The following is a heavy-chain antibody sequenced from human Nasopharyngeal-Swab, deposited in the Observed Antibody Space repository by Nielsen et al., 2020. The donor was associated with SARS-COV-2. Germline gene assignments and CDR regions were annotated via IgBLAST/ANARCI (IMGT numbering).Heavy chain of an antibody. V-gene: IGHV4-61*02. J-gene: IGHJ4*02. CDR3: ARAESRGGIAAELVI. CDR1: GGSISSGSYY. Sequence: SETLSLTCTVSGGSISSGSYYWSWIRQPAGKGLEWIGRIYTSGSTNYNPSLKSRVTISVDTSKNQFSLKLSSVTAADTAVYYCARAESRGGIAAELVIWGQGTLVTVSS. CDR2: IYTSGST. D-gene: IGHD6-13*01.